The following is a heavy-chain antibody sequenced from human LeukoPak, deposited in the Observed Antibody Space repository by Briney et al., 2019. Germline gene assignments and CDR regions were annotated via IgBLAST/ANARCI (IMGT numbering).Heavy chain of an antibody. D-gene: IGHD7-27*01. V-gene: IGHV3-48*02. CDR2: IYTSSSTM. CDR1: AFTFSDYS. J-gene: IGHJ3*01. CDR3: AREDDSWGPNNLDL. Sequence: PGGSLRLSCAASAFTFSDYSMNWVRQAPGKGLEWSSYIYTSSSTMYYADSVMGRFTISRDNAKESLYLQMNSLRDEDTAVYYCAREDDSWGPNNLDLWGQGTMVTVSS.